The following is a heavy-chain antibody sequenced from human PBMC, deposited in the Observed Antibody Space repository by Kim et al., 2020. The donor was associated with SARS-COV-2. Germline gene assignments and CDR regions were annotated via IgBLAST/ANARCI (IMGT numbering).Heavy chain of an antibody. J-gene: IGHJ6*04. D-gene: IGHD6-19*01. CDR1: GYTFTSYD. CDR3: AVWLETNYYYYGMDV. CDR2: MNPNSGNT. Sequence: ASVKVSCKASGYTFTSYDINWVRQATGQGLEWMGWMNPNSGNTGYAQKFQGRVTMTRNTSKSTAYMELRSLRSEDTAVYYCAVWLETNYYYYGMDVWGKGTTVTVSS. V-gene: IGHV1-8*01.